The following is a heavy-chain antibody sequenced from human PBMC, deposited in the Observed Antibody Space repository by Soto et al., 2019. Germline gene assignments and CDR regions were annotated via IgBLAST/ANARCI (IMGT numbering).Heavy chain of an antibody. CDR1: EFTVSSNY. Sequence: EVQLVESGGGLVQPGGSLRLSCAASEFTVSSNYMSWVRQAPGKGLEWVSVIYSGGSTYYADSVKGRFTISRHNSKNTLYLQMNSLIAEDMAVYYCASIAARPGVGWFDPWGQGTLVTVST. CDR2: IYSGGST. CDR3: ASIAARPGVGWFDP. V-gene: IGHV3-53*04. J-gene: IGHJ5*02. D-gene: IGHD6-6*01.